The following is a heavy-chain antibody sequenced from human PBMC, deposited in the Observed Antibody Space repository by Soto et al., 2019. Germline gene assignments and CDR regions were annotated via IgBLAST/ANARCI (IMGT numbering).Heavy chain of an antibody. D-gene: IGHD6-13*01. J-gene: IGHJ4*02. CDR2: VSGDGGAK. CDR1: GFTFSDYY. Sequence: GGSLRLCCAASGFTFSDYYMSWTRQAPEKGLEWVSYVSGDGGAKSYADSVKGRFSISRDNAKDSLYLLMNSLRAEDTAVYYCARLGSIAAAGTPDYWGQGTLVTVSS. V-gene: IGHV3-11*01. CDR3: ARLGSIAAAGTPDY.